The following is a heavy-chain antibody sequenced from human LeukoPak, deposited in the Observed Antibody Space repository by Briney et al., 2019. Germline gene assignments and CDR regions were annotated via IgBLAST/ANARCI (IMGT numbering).Heavy chain of an antibody. D-gene: IGHD6-6*01. CDR2: IYYSGST. Sequence: PSETLSLTCTVSGGSISSSSYYWSWIRQPPGKGLEWIGYIYYSGSTNYNPSLKSRVTISVDTSKNQFSLKLSSVTAADTAVYYCASGSIAARLYYWGQGTLVTVSS. J-gene: IGHJ4*02. CDR1: GGSISSSSYY. V-gene: IGHV4-61*01. CDR3: ASGSIAARLYY.